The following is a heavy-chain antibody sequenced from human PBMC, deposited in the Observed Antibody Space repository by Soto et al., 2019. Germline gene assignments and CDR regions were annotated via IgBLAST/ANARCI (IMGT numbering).Heavy chain of an antibody. D-gene: IGHD6-19*01. V-gene: IGHV5-51*01. CDR1: GYSFTSYW. CDR3: ARHLQQWLVDY. Sequence: PGESLKISCNGSGYSFTSYWIGWVRQIPWKGLELMGIIYPGESDTRYSQSLQGQVTISADKSISTAYLQWSSLKASDTAMYYCARHLQQWLVDYWGQGTLVTVSS. J-gene: IGHJ4*02. CDR2: IYPGESDT.